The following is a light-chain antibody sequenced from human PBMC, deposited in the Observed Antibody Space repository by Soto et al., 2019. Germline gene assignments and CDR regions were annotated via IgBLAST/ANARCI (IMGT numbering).Light chain of an antibody. J-gene: IGKJ1*01. CDR1: QSVGGNF. CDR3: QHYGSSPWT. Sequence: EIVLTQSPGTLSFSPGERATLSCRASQSVGGNFLAWYQQKLGQAPRLLIYGASSRATGIPDRFSGSGSGTDFNLTISRLEPEDFAVYYCQHYGSSPWTFGQGTEVEIK. CDR2: GAS. V-gene: IGKV3-20*01.